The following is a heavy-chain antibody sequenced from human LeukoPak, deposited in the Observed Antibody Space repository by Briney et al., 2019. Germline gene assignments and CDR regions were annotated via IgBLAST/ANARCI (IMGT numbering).Heavy chain of an antibody. CDR2: ISTSGTTT. Sequence: GGSLRLSCAASGFTFSSFEMNWVRQAPGKGLEWLSHISTSGTTTYYANSVKGRFTISRDNAKNSLYLQMNSLRAEDTAVYYCARDYSTVTTFFDYWGQGTLVTVSS. CDR3: ARDYSTVTTFFDY. D-gene: IGHD4-17*01. CDR1: GFTFSSFE. J-gene: IGHJ4*02. V-gene: IGHV3-48*03.